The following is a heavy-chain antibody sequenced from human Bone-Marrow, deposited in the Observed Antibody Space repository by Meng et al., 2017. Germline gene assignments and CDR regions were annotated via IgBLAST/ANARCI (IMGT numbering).Heavy chain of an antibody. CDR3: AREGYSSSWSFTPYYYYGMDV. CDR1: GFTFSSYW. Sequence: GGSLRLSCAASGFTFSSYWMSWVRQAPGKGLEWVANIKQDGSEKYYVDSVKGRFTISRDNAKNLLYLQMNSLRAEDTAVYYCAREGYSSSWSFTPYYYYGMDVWGQGTTVTVSS. CDR2: IKQDGSEK. V-gene: IGHV3-7*01. D-gene: IGHD6-13*01. J-gene: IGHJ6*02.